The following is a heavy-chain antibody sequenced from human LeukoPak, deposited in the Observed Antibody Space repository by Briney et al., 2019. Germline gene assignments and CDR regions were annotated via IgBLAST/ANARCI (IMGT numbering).Heavy chain of an antibody. Sequence: SETLSLTCTVSGGSISSGGYYWSWIRQPPGKGLEWIGYIYYSGSTNYNPSLKSRVTISVDTSKNQFSLKLSSVTAADTAVYYCARHAYDSDAFDIWGQGTMVTVSS. V-gene: IGHV4-61*08. D-gene: IGHD3-22*01. CDR2: IYYSGST. CDR3: ARHAYDSDAFDI. J-gene: IGHJ3*02. CDR1: GGSISSGGYY.